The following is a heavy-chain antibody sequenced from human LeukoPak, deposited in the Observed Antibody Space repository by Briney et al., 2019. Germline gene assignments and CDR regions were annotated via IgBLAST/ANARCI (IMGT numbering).Heavy chain of an antibody. D-gene: IGHD1-1*01. Sequence: PSETLSLTCTVSGGSISSYYWSWIRQPPGKGLEWIGYIYTSGSTNYNPSLKSRVTISVDTSKNQFSLKLSSVTAADTAVYYCARGPHWNRFDPWGQGTLVTVSS. CDR1: GGSISSYY. CDR3: ARGPHWNRFDP. V-gene: IGHV4-4*09. J-gene: IGHJ5*02. CDR2: IYTSGST.